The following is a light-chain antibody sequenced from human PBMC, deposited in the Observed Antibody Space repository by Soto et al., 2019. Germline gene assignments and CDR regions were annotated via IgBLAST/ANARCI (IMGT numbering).Light chain of an antibody. CDR2: GAS. J-gene: IGKJ1*01. Sequence: EIVITQSTAPLSVSPGERATLSCRASQSVSSDLAWYQHKPGQAPRLLIYGASTRATGIPARFSGRGSGTEFTLTISSLEPEDFAVYYCQQRSNWPPWTFGQGTKVDIK. V-gene: IGKV3-15*01. CDR1: QSVSSD. CDR3: QQRSNWPPWT.